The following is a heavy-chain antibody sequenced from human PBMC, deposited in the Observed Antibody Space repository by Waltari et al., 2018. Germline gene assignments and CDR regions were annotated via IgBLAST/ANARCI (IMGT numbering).Heavy chain of an antibody. D-gene: IGHD7-27*01. J-gene: IGHJ4*02. CDR3: ARDFNWGWDF. Sequence: EVQLVDSGGGWVQPGGSLGPSWAASGLLFSGNWMGWVRQAPGRGLEWLANIKPDGSQQYYVDSVRGRFSISRDNAKNSLYLQLNSLRAEDTAIYYCARDFNWGWDFWGQGTLVTVSS. V-gene: IGHV3-7*03. CDR1: GLLFSGNW. CDR2: IKPDGSQQ.